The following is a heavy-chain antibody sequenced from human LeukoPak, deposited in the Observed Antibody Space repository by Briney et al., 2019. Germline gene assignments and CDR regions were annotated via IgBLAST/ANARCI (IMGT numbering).Heavy chain of an antibody. CDR3: ARAWATDYFDY. J-gene: IGHJ4*02. CDR1: GGSISSFY. CDR2: MYYSGTI. V-gene: IGHV4-59*01. Sequence: SETLSLTCTVSGGSISSFYWSWIRQPPGKGLEWIGYMYYSGTINYNPSLKSRVTISVDTSKNQFSLKLSSVTAADTAMYYCARAWATDYFDYWGQGTLVTVSS.